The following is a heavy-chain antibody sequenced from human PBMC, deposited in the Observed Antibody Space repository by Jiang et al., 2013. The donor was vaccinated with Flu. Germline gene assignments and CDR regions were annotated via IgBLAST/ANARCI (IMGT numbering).Heavy chain of an antibody. Sequence: PGLVKPSETLSLTCSVSGGSISPYYWSWIRQFPGKGLEWIGYIYYSGSTNFNPSLKSRVSISVDTSKNQFSLNLRSVTAADTAVYYCARQYSSGHVDYWGQGTLVTVSS. V-gene: IGHV4-59*08. J-gene: IGHJ4*02. CDR3: ARQYSSGHVDY. CDR1: GGSISPYY. D-gene: IGHD6-19*01. CDR2: IYYSGST.